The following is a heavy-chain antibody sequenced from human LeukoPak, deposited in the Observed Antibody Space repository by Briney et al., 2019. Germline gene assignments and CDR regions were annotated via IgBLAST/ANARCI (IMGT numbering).Heavy chain of an antibody. J-gene: IGHJ4*02. V-gene: IGHV3-21*01. D-gene: IGHD3-16*01. CDR3: AREGDGWAMRTFGGVV. CDR1: GLTFSTYT. Sequence: VGSLRLSRAASGLTFSTYTLNWVRQAPGKGLEWVSSISSSSSYIYYADSVKGRFTISRDNAKNSLYLQMNSLRVEDTAVYYCAREGDGWAMRTFGGVVWGQGALVTVSS. CDR2: ISSSSSYI.